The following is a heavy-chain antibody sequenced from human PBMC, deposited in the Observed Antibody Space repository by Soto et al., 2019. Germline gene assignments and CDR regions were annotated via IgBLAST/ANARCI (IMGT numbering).Heavy chain of an antibody. Sequence: KGLEWIGEMNHSGSTNYNPSPKSRVTISVDTSKSQFALKLSSVTAADTAVYYCARGLRQTAYEAFDIWGQGTMVTVSS. J-gene: IGHJ3*02. D-gene: IGHD2-21*01. V-gene: IGHV4-34*01. CDR2: MNHSGST. CDR3: ARGLRQTAYEAFDI.